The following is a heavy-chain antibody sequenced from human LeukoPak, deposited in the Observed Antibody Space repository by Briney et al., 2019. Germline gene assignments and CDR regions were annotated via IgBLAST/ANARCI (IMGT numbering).Heavy chain of an antibody. CDR2: ITSGENT. CDR3: AKDLRLSVGTSPFDY. V-gene: IGHV3-23*01. Sequence: PGGSLRLSCAASGFTFSNNAMNWVRQAPGKGLEWASTITSGENTYYADSVKGRFTISRDNSKNTLYLQMNSLRADDTALYYCAKDLRLSVGTSPFDYWGQGTLVTVSS. D-gene: IGHD4-23*01. CDR1: GFTFSNNA. J-gene: IGHJ4*02.